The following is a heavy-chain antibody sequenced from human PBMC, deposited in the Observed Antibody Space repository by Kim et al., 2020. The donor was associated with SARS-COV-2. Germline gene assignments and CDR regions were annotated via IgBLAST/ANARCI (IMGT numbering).Heavy chain of an antibody. V-gene: IGHV5-51*01. CDR3: ARTAYSYGLADS. J-gene: IGHJ4*02. Sequence: RYSPSFQGQVTISADKSIGTAYLQWSSLKASDTAMYYCARTAYSYGLADSWGQGTLVTVSS. D-gene: IGHD5-18*01.